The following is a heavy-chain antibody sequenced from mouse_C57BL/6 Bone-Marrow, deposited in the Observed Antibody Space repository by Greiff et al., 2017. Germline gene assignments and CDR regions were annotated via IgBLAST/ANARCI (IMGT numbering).Heavy chain of an antibody. CDR3: ARTASYAMDY. Sequence: VQLQESGAELARPGASVKLSCKTSGYTFTSYGISWVKQRTGQGLEWIGEIYPRSGNTYYNEKIKGKDTLTADKSSRTSYMELRSLTSEDCAVYFCARTASYAMDYWGQGTSVTVSS. V-gene: IGHV1-81*01. J-gene: IGHJ4*01. CDR2: IYPRSGNT. D-gene: IGHD6-1*01. CDR1: GYTFTSYG.